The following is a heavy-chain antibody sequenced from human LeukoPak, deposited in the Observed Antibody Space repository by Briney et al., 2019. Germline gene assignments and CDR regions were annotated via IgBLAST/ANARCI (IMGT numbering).Heavy chain of an antibody. CDR1: GFTFSSYD. J-gene: IGHJ5*02. Sequence: PGGSLRLSCAASGFTFSSYDMHWVRQATGKGLEWVSAIGTAGDTYYPGSVKGRFTISRENAKNSLYLQMNSLRAGDTAVYYCARVVKVPEGAWFDPRGQGTLVTVSS. CDR3: ARVVKVPEGAWFDP. CDR2: IGTAGDT. V-gene: IGHV3-13*01. D-gene: IGHD1-1*01.